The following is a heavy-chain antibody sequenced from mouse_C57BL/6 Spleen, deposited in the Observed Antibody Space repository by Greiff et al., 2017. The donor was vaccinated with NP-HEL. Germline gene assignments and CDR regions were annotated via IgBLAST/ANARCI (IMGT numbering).Heavy chain of an antibody. Sequence: EVQLVESGGDLVKPGGSLKLSCAASGFTFSSYGMSWVRQTPDKRLEWVATISSGGSYTYYPDSVKGRFTISRDNAKNTLYLQMSSLKSEDTAMDYCARDGCYYYAMDYWGKGTSVTVSS. J-gene: IGHJ4*01. CDR3: ARDGCYYYAMDY. D-gene: IGHD2-3*01. CDR1: GFTFSSYG. CDR2: ISSGGSYT. V-gene: IGHV5-6*01.